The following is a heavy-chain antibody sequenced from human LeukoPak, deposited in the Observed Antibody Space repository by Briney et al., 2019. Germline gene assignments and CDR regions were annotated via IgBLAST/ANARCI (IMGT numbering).Heavy chain of an antibody. Sequence: PGGSLRLSCAASGFTFSDYYMSWIRQAPGKGLEWVPYISSSGSTIYYADPVKGRFSISRDKSKNTLYLQMNSLRAEDTAVYYCGSSTVHYYNYGMDVWGQGATVTVSS. CDR2: ISSSGSTI. CDR1: GFTFSDYY. V-gene: IGHV3-11*01. J-gene: IGHJ6*02. CDR3: GSSTVHYYNYGMDV. D-gene: IGHD2-21*02.